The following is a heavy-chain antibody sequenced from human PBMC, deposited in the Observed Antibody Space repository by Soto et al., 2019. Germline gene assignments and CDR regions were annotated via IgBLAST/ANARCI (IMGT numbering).Heavy chain of an antibody. V-gene: IGHV3-21*01. Sequence: EVQLVESGGGLVKPGGSLRLSCEASGFTFSSYAMNWVRQAPGQGLEWVSSIVGSSAYIHYADSVKGRFTVSRDNDKNSLCLQMDSLRAEETAVYYCARGLEYDVWGTFPSQYWGQGILVTVSS. CDR3: ARGLEYDVWGTFPSQY. CDR2: IVGSSAYI. J-gene: IGHJ4*02. CDR1: GFTFSSYA. D-gene: IGHD3-16*01.